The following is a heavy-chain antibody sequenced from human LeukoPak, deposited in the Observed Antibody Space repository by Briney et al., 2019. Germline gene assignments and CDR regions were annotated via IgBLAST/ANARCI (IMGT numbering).Heavy chain of an antibody. J-gene: IGHJ4*02. CDR2: IYYSGSP. CDR3: ARGRYSGNS. V-gene: IGHV4-59*01. D-gene: IGHD1-26*01. Sequence: PSETLSLTCTVSGGSISSYYWSWIRQPPGKGLEWIGYIYYSGSPTYNPSLKSRVTMSVDTSKNQFSLKLSSVTAADTAVYYCARGRYSGNSWGQGTLVTVSS. CDR1: GGSISSYY.